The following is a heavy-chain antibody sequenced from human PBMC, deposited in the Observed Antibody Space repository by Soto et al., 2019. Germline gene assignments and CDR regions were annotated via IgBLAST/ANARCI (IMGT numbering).Heavy chain of an antibody. CDR3: TEGTKF. J-gene: IGHJ4*02. D-gene: IGHD2-8*01. CDR1: GFSFGYAW. V-gene: IGHV3-15*01. CDR2: IKSRSDGGTT. Sequence: EVQLVESGGGLIKPGASLRLSCAASGFSFGYAWMSWVRQAPGKGLEWVGRIKSRSDGGTTECAAPGKGRFSISRDDSENKLYLQMDSLKMEDTAVYYCTEGTKFWGQGTLVTVSS.